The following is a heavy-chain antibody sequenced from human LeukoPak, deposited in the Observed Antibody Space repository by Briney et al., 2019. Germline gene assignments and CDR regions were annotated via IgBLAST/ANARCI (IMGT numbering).Heavy chain of an antibody. CDR1: GYTFTGYY. J-gene: IGHJ4*02. D-gene: IGHD4-17*01. CDR2: INPNSGGT. V-gene: IGHV1-2*02. Sequence: ASVKVSCRASGYTFTGYYMHWVRQAPGQGLEWMGWINPNSGGTNYAQKLQGRVTMTRDTSISTAYMELSRLRSDDTAVYYCARSPTVTTPLFDYWGQGTLVTVSS. CDR3: ARSPTVTTPLFDY.